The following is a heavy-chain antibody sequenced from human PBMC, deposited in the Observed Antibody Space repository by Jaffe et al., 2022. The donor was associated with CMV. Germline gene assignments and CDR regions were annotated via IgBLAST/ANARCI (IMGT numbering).Heavy chain of an antibody. V-gene: IGHV4-59*08. CDR3: ATTGRNQWSNYYYYMDV. CDR2: IYYSGST. CDR1: GGSISSYY. Sequence: QVQLQESGPGLVKPSETLSLTCTVSGGSISSYYWSWIRQPPGKGLEWIGYIYYSGSTNYNPSLKSRVTISVDTSKNQFSLKLSSVTAADTAVYYCATTGRNQWSNYYYYMDVWGKGTTVTVSS. J-gene: IGHJ6*03. D-gene: IGHD3-10*01.